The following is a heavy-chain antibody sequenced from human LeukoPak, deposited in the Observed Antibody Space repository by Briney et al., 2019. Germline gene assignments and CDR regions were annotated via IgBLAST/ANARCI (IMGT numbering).Heavy chain of an antibody. J-gene: IGHJ4*02. CDR2: IYYSGST. V-gene: IGHV4-59*01. CDR3: ARGKIDILTGYYSPFDY. D-gene: IGHD3-9*01. CDR1: GGSISSYY. Sequence: SETLSLTCTVSGGSISSYYWSWIRQPPGKGLEWIGYIYYSGSTNYNPSLKSRVTISVDTSKNQFSLKLSSVTAADTAVYYCARGKIDILTGYYSPFDYWGREPWSPSPQ.